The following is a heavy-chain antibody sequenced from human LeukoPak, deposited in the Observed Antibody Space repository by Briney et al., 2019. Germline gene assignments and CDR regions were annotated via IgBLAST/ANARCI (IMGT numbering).Heavy chain of an antibody. CDR2: ISWNSGSI. Sequence: GGSLRLSCAASGFTFDDYAMHWVRHAPGKGLEWVSGISWNSGSIGYADSVKGRFTISRDNAKNSLYLQMNSLRAEDTALYYCAKDIDPTFYYFDYWGQGTLVTVSS. CDR3: AKDIDPTFYYFDY. J-gene: IGHJ4*02. V-gene: IGHV3-9*01. CDR1: GFTFDDYA.